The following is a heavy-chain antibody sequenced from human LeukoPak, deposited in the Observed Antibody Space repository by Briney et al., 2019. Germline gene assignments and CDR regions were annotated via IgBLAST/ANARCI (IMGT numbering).Heavy chain of an antibody. CDR1: GYTFTGYY. CDR2: ISAYNGNT. CDR3: ARDQIVVVPAATLDYYYYGMDV. Sequence: ASVKVSCKASGYTFTGYYMHWVRQAPGQGLEWMGWISAYNGNTNYAQKLQGRVTMTTDTSTSTAYMELRSLRSDDTAVYYCARDQIVVVPAATLDYYYYGMDVWGQGTTVTVSS. D-gene: IGHD2-2*01. V-gene: IGHV1-18*04. J-gene: IGHJ6*02.